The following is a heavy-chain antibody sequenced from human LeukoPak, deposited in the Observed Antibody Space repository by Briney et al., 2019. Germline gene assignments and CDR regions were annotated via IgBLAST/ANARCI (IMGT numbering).Heavy chain of an antibody. V-gene: IGHV5-51*01. Sequence: GESLQISCQGSGYSFTSYWIGWVRQMPGKGLEWMGIIYPGDSDTRYSPSFQGQVTISADKSISTAYLQWSSLRASDTAMYYCARRGESSSWPHWGQGTLVTVSS. CDR3: ARRGESSSWPH. CDR1: GYSFTSYW. J-gene: IGHJ4*02. CDR2: IYPGDSDT. D-gene: IGHD6-13*01.